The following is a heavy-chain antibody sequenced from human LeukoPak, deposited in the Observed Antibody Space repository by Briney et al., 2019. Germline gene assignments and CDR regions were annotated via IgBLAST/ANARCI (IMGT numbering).Heavy chain of an antibody. CDR3: ARDRQYYDSSGYIDY. V-gene: IGHV4-59*12. CDR2: IYYSGST. J-gene: IGHJ4*02. CDR1: GGSISSYY. D-gene: IGHD3-22*01. Sequence: SETLSLTCTVSGGSISSYYWSWIRQPPGKGLEWIGYIYYSGSTNYNPSLKSRVTISVDTSKNQFSLKLSSVTAADTAVYYCARDRQYYDSSGYIDYWGQGTLVTVSS.